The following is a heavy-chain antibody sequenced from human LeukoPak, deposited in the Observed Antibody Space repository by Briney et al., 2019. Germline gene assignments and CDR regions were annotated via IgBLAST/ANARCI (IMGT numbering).Heavy chain of an antibody. CDR1: GGSISSFY. CDR3: AGDVVAAAGTWDY. V-gene: IGHV4-4*07. Sequence: SETLSLTCTVSGGSISSFYWSWIRQPAGKGLEWIGRIYTSGSTNYNPSLKSRVTMSLDTSKNQFSLKLSSVTGADTAVYFCAGDVVAAAGTWDYWGQGTLVTVSS. J-gene: IGHJ4*02. CDR2: IYTSGST. D-gene: IGHD6-13*01.